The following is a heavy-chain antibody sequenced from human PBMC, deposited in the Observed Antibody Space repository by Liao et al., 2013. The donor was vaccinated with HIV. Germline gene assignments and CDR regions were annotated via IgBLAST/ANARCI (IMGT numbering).Heavy chain of an antibody. J-gene: IGHJ4*02. CDR1: GGSISSDDYY. D-gene: IGHD2-2*01. Sequence: QVQLQESGPGLVKPSQTLSLTCTVSGGSISSDDYYWSWIRQPPGKGLEWIGVHLLQWEHLLQPSLKSRVTISVDTSKNQFSLKLSSVTAADTAVYYCAREYCSSTSCQFDYWGQGTLVTVSS. CDR3: AREYCSSTSCQFDY. CDR2: LLQWEH. V-gene: IGHV4-30-4*08.